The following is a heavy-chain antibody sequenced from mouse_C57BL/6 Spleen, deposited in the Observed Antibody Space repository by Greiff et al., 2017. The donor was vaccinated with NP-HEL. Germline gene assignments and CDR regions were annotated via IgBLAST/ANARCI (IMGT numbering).Heavy chain of an antibody. J-gene: IGHJ4*01. CDR3: ARHGSRPMDY. CDR2: IDPSDSAT. Sequence: VQLQQPGAELVRPGSSVKLSCKASGYTFTSYWMHWVKQRPIQGLEWISNIDPSDSATHYNQKFKDKATLTVDKSSSTAYMQLSSLTSEDSAVYDCARHGSRPMDYWGQGTSVTVSS. CDR1: GYTFTSYW. V-gene: IGHV1-52*01. D-gene: IGHD1-1*01.